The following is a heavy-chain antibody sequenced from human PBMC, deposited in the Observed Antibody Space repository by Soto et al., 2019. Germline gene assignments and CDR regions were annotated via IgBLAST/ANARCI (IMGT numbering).Heavy chain of an antibody. J-gene: IGHJ6*02. Sequence: EVQLVESGGGLVQPGGSLRLSCAASGFAFSTYSINWVRQAPGKGLEWFSYITSDSSTISYADSVKGRFTVSRDNAKNSLYLQMSSLRDEDTAVYYFARVGRGVYGMDVWGQGPSVTVSS. CDR2: ITSDSSTI. CDR3: ARVGRGVYGMDV. D-gene: IGHD2-8*01. V-gene: IGHV3-48*02. CDR1: GFAFSTYS.